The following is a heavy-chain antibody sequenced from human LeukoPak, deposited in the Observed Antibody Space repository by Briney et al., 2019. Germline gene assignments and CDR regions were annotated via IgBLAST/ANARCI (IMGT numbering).Heavy chain of an antibody. V-gene: IGHV3-23*01. J-gene: IGHJ4*02. CDR1: GFTFNNYA. D-gene: IGHD2-8*01. CDR3: AKAGGVGYYFDY. Sequence: GGSLRLSCAASGFTFNNYAMSWVRQAPGKGLEWVSAISDSRSSTYYADSIKGRFTISGDNSKNTLYLQMNSLRAEDTAVYYCAKAGGVGYYFDYWGQGTLVTVSS. CDR2: ISDSRSST.